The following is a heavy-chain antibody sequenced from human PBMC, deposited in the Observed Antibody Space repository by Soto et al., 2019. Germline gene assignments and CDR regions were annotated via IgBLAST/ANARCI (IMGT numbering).Heavy chain of an antibody. D-gene: IGHD1-1*01. J-gene: IGHJ6*02. CDR2: IYNSGSTM. CDR3: ARESGGTGLDV. Sequence: EVQLVESGGGLVQPGGSLRLSCAASGFTFSAFEMNWVRQALGKGLEWLSYIYNSGSTMTYADSVKGRFAISRDNAKNSLYLQMYSLRAEDTAVYYCARESGGTGLDVWGQGTTVTVSS. CDR1: GFTFSAFE. V-gene: IGHV3-48*03.